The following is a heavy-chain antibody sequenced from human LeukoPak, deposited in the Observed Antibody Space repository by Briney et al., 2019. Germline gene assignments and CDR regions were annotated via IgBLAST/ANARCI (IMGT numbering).Heavy chain of an antibody. CDR2: INPNSGGT. Sequence: ASVKVSCKASGYTFTGYYMHWVRQAPGQGLEWMGWINPNSGGTNYAQKFQGWVTMTRDTSISTAYMELSRLRSDDTAVYYCARAEARYYDILTGYWGIDYYGMDVWGKWTTVTVSS. V-gene: IGHV1-2*04. CDR1: GYTFTGYY. D-gene: IGHD3-9*01. J-gene: IGHJ6*04. CDR3: ARAEARYYDILTGYWGIDYYGMDV.